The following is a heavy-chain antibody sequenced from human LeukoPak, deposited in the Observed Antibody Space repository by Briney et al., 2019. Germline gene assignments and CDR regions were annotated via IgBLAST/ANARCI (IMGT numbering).Heavy chain of an antibody. V-gene: IGHV4-61*01. J-gene: IGHJ6*02. Sequence: SETLSLTCTVSGGSVSSGSYYWSWIRQPPGKGLEWIGYIYYSGSTNYNPSLKSRVTISVDTSKNQFSLKLSSVTAADTAVYYCASEKRLQYGMDVWGQGTTVTDSS. D-gene: IGHD3-16*01. CDR1: GGSVSSGSYY. CDR3: ASEKRLQYGMDV. CDR2: IYYSGST.